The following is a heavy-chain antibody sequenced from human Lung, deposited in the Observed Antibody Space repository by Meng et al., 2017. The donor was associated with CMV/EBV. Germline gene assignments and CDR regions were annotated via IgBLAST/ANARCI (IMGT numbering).Heavy chain of an antibody. J-gene: IGHJ3*02. CDR2: INPNSGGT. V-gene: IGHV1-2*02. CDR1: GHTFTGYY. D-gene: IGHD1-26*01. Sequence: ASXXVSXNASGHTFTGYYMHWVRQAPGQGPEWMGWINPNSGGTNYAQNFQGRVTMTRDTSINTAYMELSRLKSDDTAVYYCARPRQGRSYDAFDIWGQGTXVTVSS. CDR3: ARPRQGRSYDAFDI.